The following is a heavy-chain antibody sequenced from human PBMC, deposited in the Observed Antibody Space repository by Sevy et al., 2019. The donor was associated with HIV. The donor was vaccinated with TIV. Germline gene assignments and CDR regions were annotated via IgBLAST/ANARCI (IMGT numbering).Heavy chain of an antibody. CDR2: ITGKGNVI. V-gene: IGHV3-21*01. J-gene: IGHJ6*03. CDR3: ARLKRSGYEGGYFYNMDI. Sequence: GGSLRLSCAVSGFTFRSYSLIWVRQAPGKGLEWVSSITGKGNVIYYADSVRGRFGISRDNAETSLHLQMNSLRAEDTAVYYGARLKRSGYEGGYFYNMDIWGTGTTVTVSS. CDR1: GFTFRSYS. D-gene: IGHD5-12*01.